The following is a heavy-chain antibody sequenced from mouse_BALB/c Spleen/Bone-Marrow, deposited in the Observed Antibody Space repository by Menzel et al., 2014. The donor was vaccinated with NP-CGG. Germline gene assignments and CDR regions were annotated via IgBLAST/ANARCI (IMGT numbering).Heavy chain of an antibody. J-gene: IGHJ3*01. D-gene: IGHD2-10*02. Sequence: EVKLMESGGGSVQPGDSLRLSCAPSGFTFSDFYMEWVRQPPGKRLEWIATSRNRAKYYTTEYSASVKGRFIVSRDTSQSVLYLQMNALRAEDTAIYYCARDVGYGNYFVYWGQGTLVTVSA. CDR1: GFTFSDFY. V-gene: IGHV7-1*02. CDR3: ARDVGYGNYFVY. CDR2: SRNRAKYYTT.